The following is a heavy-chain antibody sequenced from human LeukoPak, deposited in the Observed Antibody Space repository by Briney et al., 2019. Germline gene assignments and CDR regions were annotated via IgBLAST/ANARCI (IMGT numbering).Heavy chain of an antibody. J-gene: IGHJ4*02. D-gene: IGHD5-12*01. Sequence: ASVNVSFKASGYTFTDYAMHWVRQAPGQRLEWMGWINVGNGNTKYSQKFQGRVTITRDTSASAAYMELSSLRSEDTAVYYCARQFHSGYDNWGQGTLVTVSS. CDR3: ARQFHSGYDN. V-gene: IGHV1-3*01. CDR2: INVGNGNT. CDR1: GYTFTDYA.